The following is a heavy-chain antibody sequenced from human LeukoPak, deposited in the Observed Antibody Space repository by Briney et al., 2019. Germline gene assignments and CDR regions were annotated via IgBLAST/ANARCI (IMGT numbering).Heavy chain of an antibody. V-gene: IGHV1-69*05. D-gene: IGHD6-6*01. Sequence: SVKISCKASGGTFSSYAISWVRQAPGQGLEWMGGIIPIFGTANYAQKFQGRVTITTDESTSTAYMELSSLRSEDTAVYYCVSPSAVSRLLDYWGQGTLVTVSS. CDR2: IIPIFGTA. J-gene: IGHJ4*02. CDR3: VSPSAVSRLLDY. CDR1: GGTFSSYA.